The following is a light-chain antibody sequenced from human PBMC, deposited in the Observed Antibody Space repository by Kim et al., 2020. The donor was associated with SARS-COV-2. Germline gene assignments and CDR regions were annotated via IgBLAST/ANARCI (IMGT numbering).Light chain of an antibody. CDR3: SSHSSGTTYV. V-gene: IGLV2-14*01. CDR1: SSDIGAYNY. Sequence: QSALTQPASVSGSPGQSITISCTGASSDIGAYNYVSWYQQHPGEAPKLMIFDVTERPSGVSNRFSGSKSGNTASLTISGLQAEDESDYYCSSHSSGTTYVFGTGTK. J-gene: IGLJ1*01. CDR2: DVT.